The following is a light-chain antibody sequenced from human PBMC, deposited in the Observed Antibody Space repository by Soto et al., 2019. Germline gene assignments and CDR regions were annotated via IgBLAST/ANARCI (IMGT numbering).Light chain of an antibody. V-gene: IGKV3-11*01. Sequence: EIVLTQSPATLSLSPGERATLSCRASQSVSSYLAWYQQKPGQAPRLLIYHSSNRATGIPARFSGSGSGTVFTLTISRLEPEDFAVYYCQQRSNWPRLTFGGGTKLEIK. CDR1: QSVSSY. J-gene: IGKJ4*01. CDR2: HSS. CDR3: QQRSNWPRLT.